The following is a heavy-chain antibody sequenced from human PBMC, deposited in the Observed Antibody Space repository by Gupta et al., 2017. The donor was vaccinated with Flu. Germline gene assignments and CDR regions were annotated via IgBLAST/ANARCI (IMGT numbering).Heavy chain of an antibody. J-gene: IGHJ4*02. D-gene: IGHD1-26*01. CDR2: IKNDGSSP. V-gene: IGHV3-74*01. Sequence: SRIKNDGSSPSYAESVKGRFTISRDNAKNTLYLQMNRLTAEDTAVYYCASEWALGYWGQGTLVTASS. CDR3: ASEWALGY.